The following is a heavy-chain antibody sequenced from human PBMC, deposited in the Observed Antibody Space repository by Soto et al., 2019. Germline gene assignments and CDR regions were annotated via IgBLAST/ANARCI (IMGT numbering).Heavy chain of an antibody. CDR2: INAGNGNT. CDR1: GYTFTSYA. J-gene: IGHJ3*02. CDR3: ARGRYGGYRSPHDAFDI. V-gene: IGHV1-3*01. Sequence: ASVKVSCKASGYTFTSYAMHWVRQAPGQRLEWMGWINAGNGNTKYSQKFQGRVTITRDTSTSTAYMELSSLRSEDTAVYYCARGRYGGYRSPHDAFDIWGQGTMVTVSS. D-gene: IGHD5-12*01.